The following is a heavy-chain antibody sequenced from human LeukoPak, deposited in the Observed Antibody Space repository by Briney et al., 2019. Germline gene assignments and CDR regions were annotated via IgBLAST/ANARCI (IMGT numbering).Heavy chain of an antibody. CDR1: GYTFTGYY. J-gene: IGHJ4*02. CDR3: ARLREIPIFGVVTKSTSYFDY. CDR2: INPNSGGT. V-gene: IGHV1-2*02. Sequence: ASVKVSCKASGYTFTGYYMHWVRQAPGQGLEWMGWINPNSGGTNYAQKFQGGVTMTRNTSISTAYMELSSLRSEDTAVYYCARLREIPIFGVVTKSTSYFDYWGQGTLVTVSS. D-gene: IGHD3-3*01.